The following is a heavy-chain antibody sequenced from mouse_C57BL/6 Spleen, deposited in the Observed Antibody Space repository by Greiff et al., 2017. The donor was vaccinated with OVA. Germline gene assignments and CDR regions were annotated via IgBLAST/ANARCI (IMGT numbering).Heavy chain of an antibody. V-gene: IGHV1-82*01. D-gene: IGHD4-1*01. CDR3: ARRGTGYYFDY. J-gene: IGHJ2*01. CDR2: IYPGDGDT. CDR1: GYAFSSSW. Sequence: QVQLQQSGPELVKPGASVKISCKASGYAFSSSWMNWVKQRPGKGLEWIGRIYPGDGDTNYNGKFKGKATLTADKSSSTAYMQRSSLKSEDSSVYLCARRGTGYYFDYWGQGTTLTVSS.